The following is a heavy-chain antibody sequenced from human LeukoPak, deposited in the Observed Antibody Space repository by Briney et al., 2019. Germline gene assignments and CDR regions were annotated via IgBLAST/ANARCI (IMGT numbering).Heavy chain of an antibody. CDR3: AKEVTRGYYYDSSGLDY. D-gene: IGHD3-22*01. V-gene: IGHV3-23*01. CDR2: ISGSGGST. CDR1: GFTFSSYA. Sequence: GGSLRLSCAASGFTFSSYAMSWVRQAPGKGLEWVSAISGSGGSTYYADSVKGRFTISRDNSKKTLYLQMNSLRAEDTAVYYCAKEVTRGYYYDSSGLDYWGQGTLVTVSS. J-gene: IGHJ4*02.